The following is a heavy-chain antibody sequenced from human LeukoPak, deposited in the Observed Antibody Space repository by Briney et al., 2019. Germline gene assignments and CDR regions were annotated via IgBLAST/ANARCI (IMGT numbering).Heavy chain of an antibody. CDR1: GGSISSYY. CDR3: ARVARPDYYDSSGYYYDY. D-gene: IGHD3-22*01. CDR2: IYYSGST. V-gene: IGHV4-59*01. Sequence: NPSETLSLTCTASGGSISSYYWSWIRQPPGKGLEWMGYIYYSGSTNYNPSLKSRVTISVDTSKNQFSLKLSSVTAADTAVYYCARVARPDYYDSSGYYYDYWGQGTLVTVSS. J-gene: IGHJ4*02.